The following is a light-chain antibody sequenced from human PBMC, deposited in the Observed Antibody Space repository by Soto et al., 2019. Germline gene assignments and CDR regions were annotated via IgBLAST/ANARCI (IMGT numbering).Light chain of an antibody. CDR1: QGIIDY. CDR2: AAS. J-gene: IGKJ1*01. CDR3: QKYNSAPQT. V-gene: IGKV1-27*01. Sequence: DIQMTQSPSSLFASVGDRVTISCRASQGIIDYLAWYQQKPGKAPKLLIYAASTLQSGVPSRFSGSGAGTDFTLTISDLQPEDVATYFCQKYNSAPQTFGPGTKVEIK.